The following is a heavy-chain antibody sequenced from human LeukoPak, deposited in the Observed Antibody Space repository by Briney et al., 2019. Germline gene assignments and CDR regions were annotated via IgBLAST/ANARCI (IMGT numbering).Heavy chain of an antibody. J-gene: IGHJ4*02. D-gene: IGHD2-2*01. CDR3: ARPLGYCSSTSCYADY. V-gene: IGHV1-2*06. CDR2: INPNSGGT. Sequence: GASVKVSCKASGYTFTGYYMHWVRQAPGQGLEWMGRINPNSGGTNYAQKFQGRVTMTRDTSISTAHMELSRLRSDDTAVYYCARPLGYCSSTSCYADYWGQGTLVTVSS. CDR1: GYTFTGYY.